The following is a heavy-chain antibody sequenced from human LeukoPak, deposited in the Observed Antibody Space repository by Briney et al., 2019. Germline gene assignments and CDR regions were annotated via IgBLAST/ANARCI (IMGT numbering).Heavy chain of an antibody. V-gene: IGHV3-48*03. CDR3: ARARPDITMIVGGFFDY. D-gene: IGHD3-22*01. Sequence: GGSLRLSCAASGFTFSSYEMNWVRQAPGKGLEWVSYIRSIGSTIYYADSVKGRFTISRDNAKNSLYLQMNSLRAEDTAVYYCARARPDITMIVGGFFDYWGQGTLVTVSS. CDR1: GFTFSSYE. J-gene: IGHJ4*02. CDR2: IRSIGSTI.